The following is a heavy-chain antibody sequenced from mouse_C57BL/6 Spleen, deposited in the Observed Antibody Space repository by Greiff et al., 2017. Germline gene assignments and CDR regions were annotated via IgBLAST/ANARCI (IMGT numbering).Heavy chain of an antibody. CDR3: SRSDDYDGGYYDMDY. V-gene: IGHV1-55*01. J-gene: IGHJ4*01. D-gene: IGHD2-4*01. CDR2: IYPGSGST. Sequence: QVQLQQSGAELVKPGASVKMSCKASGYTFTSYWITWVQQRPGQGLEWIGDIYPGSGSTNYNEKFKSQATLTVNTSSSTAYMQLSSLTSEDAAVSCRSRSDDYDGGYYDMDYWGQGTSVTVSS. CDR1: GYTFTSYW.